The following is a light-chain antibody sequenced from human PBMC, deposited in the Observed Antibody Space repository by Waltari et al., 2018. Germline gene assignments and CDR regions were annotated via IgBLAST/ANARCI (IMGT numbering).Light chain of an antibody. CDR1: GSNIGSNT. CDR3: AAWDDNLNGPV. J-gene: IGLJ2*01. CDR2: NNK. V-gene: IGLV1-44*01. Sequence: SVLTQPPSASGTPGQRVTISCSGSGSNIGSNTVNWYQQPPGAAPKLLIYNNKQRPSGVPDRSSCSQPGTSASLAISGLQSEAEADYYCAAWDDNLNGPVFGGGTKLTVL.